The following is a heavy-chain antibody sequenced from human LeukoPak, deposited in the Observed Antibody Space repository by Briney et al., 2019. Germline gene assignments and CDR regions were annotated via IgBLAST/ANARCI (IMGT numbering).Heavy chain of an antibody. CDR1: GESFSGYY. CDR2: INHSGST. V-gene: IGHV4-34*01. D-gene: IGHD2-15*01. J-gene: IGHJ4*02. Sequence: SETLSLTCAVYGESFSGYYWSWIRQPPGKGLEWIGEINHSGSTNYNPSLKSRVTISVDTSKNQFSLKLSSVTAADTAVYYCARVGSRRRNGYFDYWGQGTLVTVSS. CDR3: ARVGSRRRNGYFDY.